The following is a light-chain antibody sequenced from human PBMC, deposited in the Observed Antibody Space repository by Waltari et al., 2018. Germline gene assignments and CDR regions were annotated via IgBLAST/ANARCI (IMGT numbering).Light chain of an antibody. CDR1: SSDLGYYNS. Sequence: QAAPTQPPSVSGSPGQSVTISCTGTSSDLGYYNSVPWYQQHPGKAPKLMCYEVSKRPSGVSDRFSGSKSGNTASLTISGLQAEDEADYYCSSYAGSNTYIFGAGTRLTVL. J-gene: IGLJ1*01. CDR3: SSYAGSNTYI. V-gene: IGLV2-11*01. CDR2: EVS.